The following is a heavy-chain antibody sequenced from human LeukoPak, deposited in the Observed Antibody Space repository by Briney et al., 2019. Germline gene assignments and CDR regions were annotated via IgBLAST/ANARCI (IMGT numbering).Heavy chain of an antibody. J-gene: IGHJ4*02. CDR1: GFTFSSYG. CDR3: AKAPEFNYYYDSSGFDY. Sequence: GGSLRLSCAASGFTFSSYGMHWVRQAPGKGLEWGAVISYDGSNKYYADSVKGRFTISRDNSKNTLYLQMNSLRAEDTAVYYCAKAPEFNYYYDSSGFDYWGQGTLVTVSS. V-gene: IGHV3-30*18. CDR2: ISYDGSNK. D-gene: IGHD3-22*01.